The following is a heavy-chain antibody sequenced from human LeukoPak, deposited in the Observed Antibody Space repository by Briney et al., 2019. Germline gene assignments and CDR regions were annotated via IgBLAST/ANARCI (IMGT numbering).Heavy chain of an antibody. D-gene: IGHD1-26*01. CDR2: ITPGNSVT. V-gene: IGHV5-51*01. J-gene: IGHJ4*02. CDR1: GYSFTTYW. Sequence: GESLKISCKGSGYSFTTYWIGWMRQMPGKGLEWMAIITPGNSVTHYSPSLQGQVTISADKSISTAYLQWSSLEASDSGMYYCATRIDGTSYWGQGTLVTVSS. CDR3: ATRIDGTSY.